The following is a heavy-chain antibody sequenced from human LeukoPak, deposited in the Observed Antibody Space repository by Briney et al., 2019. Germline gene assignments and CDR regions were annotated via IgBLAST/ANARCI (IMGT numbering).Heavy chain of an antibody. Sequence: GESLKISCEGSGYSFSSYWIGWVRQMPGKGLEWMGIIYPGDYETRYSPSFQGLATISVDKSISTAYLQWSSLKASDTAMYYCAIPPGYCGNDCSFDHWGQGTLVTVSS. J-gene: IGHJ4*02. D-gene: IGHD2-21*02. CDR2: IYPGDYET. V-gene: IGHV5-51*01. CDR3: AIPPGYCGNDCSFDH. CDR1: GYSFSSYW.